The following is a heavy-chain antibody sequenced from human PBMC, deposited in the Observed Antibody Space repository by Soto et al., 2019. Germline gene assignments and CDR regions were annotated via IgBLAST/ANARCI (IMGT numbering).Heavy chain of an antibody. Sequence: ASVKVSCKASGYTFTSYGISWVRQAPGQGLEWMGWISAYNGNTNYAQKLQGRVTMTTDTSTSTAYMELSSLRSEDTAVYYCARDRGRIGVGMNGFDYWGQGTRVTVSS. V-gene: IGHV1-18*01. D-gene: IGHD3-3*01. CDR2: ISAYNGNT. J-gene: IGHJ4*02. CDR3: ARDRGRIGVGMNGFDY. CDR1: GYTFTSYG.